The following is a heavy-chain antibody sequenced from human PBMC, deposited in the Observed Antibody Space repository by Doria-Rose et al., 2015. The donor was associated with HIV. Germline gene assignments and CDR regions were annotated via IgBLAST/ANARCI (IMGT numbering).Heavy chain of an antibody. V-gene: IGHV1-46*01. J-gene: IGHJ4*02. CDR2: INPSDSTT. CDR3: ARAVRNGWNEPEDY. CDR1: GFTFTSYY. D-gene: IGHD1-1*01. Sequence: QVPLVECGAEVKKPGASVRVSCKASGFTFTSYYVHWVRQAPGQGLEWMGIINPSDSTTSYAQKFQGRVTLTRDTSTSTVYMELSSLRSEDSAVYYCARAVRNGWNEPEDYWCQGTLVTVPS.